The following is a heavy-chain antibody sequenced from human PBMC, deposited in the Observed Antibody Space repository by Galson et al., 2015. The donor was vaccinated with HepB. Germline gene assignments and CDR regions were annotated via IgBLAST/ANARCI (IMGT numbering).Heavy chain of an antibody. J-gene: IGHJ6*02. Sequence: CAISGDSVSNNNAAWNWIRQSPSRGLEWLGRTYYRARWYSDYAVSVRSRIIINADTSKNQFSLQLNSVTPEDTAVYYCARVTGTIYYYGMDVWDQGTTVTVSS. D-gene: IGHD1-20*01. CDR1: GDSVSNNNAA. V-gene: IGHV6-1*01. CDR2: TYYRARWYS. CDR3: ARVTGTIYYYGMDV.